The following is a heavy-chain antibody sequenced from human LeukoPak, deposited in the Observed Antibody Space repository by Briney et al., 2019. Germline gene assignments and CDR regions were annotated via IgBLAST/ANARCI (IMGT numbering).Heavy chain of an antibody. CDR3: ARGALWWLRFVPPGWFDY. Sequence: ASVKVSCKASGYTFTSYYMHWVRQAPGQGLEWMGWINPNSGGTNYAQKFQGRVTMTRDTSISTAYMELSRLRSDDTAVYYCARGALWWLRFVPPGWFDYWGQGTLVTVSS. CDR1: GYTFTSYY. CDR2: INPNSGGT. D-gene: IGHD5-12*01. J-gene: IGHJ4*02. V-gene: IGHV1-2*02.